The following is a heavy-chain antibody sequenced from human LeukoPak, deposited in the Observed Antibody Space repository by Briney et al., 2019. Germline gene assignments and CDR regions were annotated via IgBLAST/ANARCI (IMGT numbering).Heavy chain of an antibody. CDR2: ISYDGSNK. V-gene: IGHV3-30*18. CDR1: GFTFSSYV. Sequence: GRSLRLSCAASGFTFSSYVIHWVRQAPGKGLEWVAVISYDGSNKYYADSVKGRFTISRDNSKNTLYLQMNSLRAEDTAVYYCAKGGTFDYWGQGTLVTVSS. CDR3: AKGGTFDY. J-gene: IGHJ4*02. D-gene: IGHD5-12*01.